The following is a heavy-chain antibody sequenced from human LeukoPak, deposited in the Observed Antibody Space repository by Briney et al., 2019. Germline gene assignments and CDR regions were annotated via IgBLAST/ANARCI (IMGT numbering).Heavy chain of an antibody. J-gene: IGHJ4*02. Sequence: GGSLRLSCAASGFTVITNDMSWVRQAPGKGLEWVSVLYSDGNTKYADSVQGRFTISRDNSKNTRYLEMNSLSPDDTAVYYCARGVEPLAANTLAYWGQGTLVTVSS. D-gene: IGHD1-14*01. CDR1: GFTVITND. V-gene: IGHV3-53*01. CDR3: ARGVEPLAANTLAY. CDR2: LYSDGNT.